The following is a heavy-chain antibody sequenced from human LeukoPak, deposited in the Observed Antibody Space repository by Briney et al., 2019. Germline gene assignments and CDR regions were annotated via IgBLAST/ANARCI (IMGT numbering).Heavy chain of an antibody. Sequence: GGSLRLSCAASGFTFSSYAMSWDRQAPGKGLEWVANINPGGSETYHVDSVRGRFTISRDNAKNSLFLQMDSLRAEDTAVYYCAKTFTYGYDYLGQGTLVTVSS. CDR1: GFTFSSYA. V-gene: IGHV3-7*05. D-gene: IGHD5-18*01. CDR3: AKTFTYGYDY. CDR2: INPGGSET. J-gene: IGHJ4*02.